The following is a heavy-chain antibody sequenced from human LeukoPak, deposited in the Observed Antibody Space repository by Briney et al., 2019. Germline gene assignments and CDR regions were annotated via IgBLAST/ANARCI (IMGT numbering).Heavy chain of an antibody. CDR3: AKDRYSYAFEYSDS. Sequence: GGSLRLSCAASVFTFSSYCMHWVRQAPGKGLDWVAVISNDGSKKYYADSVKGRFTISRDNSKNTLSLQVSSLRTEDTAVYYCAKDRYSYAFEYSDSWGQGTLVTVSS. J-gene: IGHJ4*01. D-gene: IGHD5-18*01. CDR1: VFTFSSYC. CDR2: ISNDGSKK. V-gene: IGHV3-30*18.